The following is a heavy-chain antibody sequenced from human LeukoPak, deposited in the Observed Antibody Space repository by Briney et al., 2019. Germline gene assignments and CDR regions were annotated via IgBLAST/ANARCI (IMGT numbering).Heavy chain of an antibody. CDR1: GFTFGDYP. J-gene: IGHJ6*02. Sequence: PGGSLRLSCSASGFTFGDYPINWVRQAPGKGLEWVGFIRSKAFGGTTEYVTSVEDRFTISRDDSEGIAYLQMNSLKTEDTAVYYCTRWDYGDNIGGMDVWGQGTTVTVSS. CDR2: IRSKAFGGTT. CDR3: TRWDYGDNIGGMDV. D-gene: IGHD4-17*01. V-gene: IGHV3-49*04.